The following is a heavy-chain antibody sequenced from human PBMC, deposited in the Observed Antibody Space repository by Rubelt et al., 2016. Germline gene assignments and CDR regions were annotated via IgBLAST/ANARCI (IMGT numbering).Heavy chain of an antibody. CDR2: ISGSGGTT. D-gene: IGHD6-19*01. CDR3: AKDPTAVAGTNWFDP. J-gene: IGHJ5*02. Sequence: EVQLVESGGGVVKPGGSLRLSCAASGFTFSTAWMSWVRQAPGKGLEWVSAISGSGGTTYYADSVKGRFTISRDNSKNTLFLQMNSLRAEDTAVYYCAKDPTAVAGTNWFDPWGQGTLVTVSS. CDR1: GFTFSTAW. V-gene: IGHV3-23*04.